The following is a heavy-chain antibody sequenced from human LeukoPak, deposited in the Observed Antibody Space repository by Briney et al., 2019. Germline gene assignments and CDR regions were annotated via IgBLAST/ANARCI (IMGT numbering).Heavy chain of an antibody. J-gene: IGHJ4*02. CDR1: GFTFSSYA. V-gene: IGHV3-23*01. CDR3: AKSNHDFWSGYPMPLDY. D-gene: IGHD3-3*01. Sequence: PGGSLRLSCAASGFTFSSYAMSWVRQAPGKGLEWVSAISGSGGSTYYADSVKGRFTISRDNSKNTLYLQMNSLRAEDTAVYYCAKSNHDFWSGYPMPLDYWGQGTLVTVSS. CDR2: ISGSGGST.